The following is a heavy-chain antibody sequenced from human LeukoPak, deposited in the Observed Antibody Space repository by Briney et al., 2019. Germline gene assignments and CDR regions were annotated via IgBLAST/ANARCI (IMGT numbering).Heavy chain of an antibody. J-gene: IGHJ3*02. D-gene: IGHD3-22*01. Sequence: SGTLSLTCTVSGGSISSSSYYWGWIRQPPGKGLEWIGSIYYSGSTYYNPSLKSRVTISVDTSKNQFSLKLSSVTAADTAVYYCASPYYYDSSGYHPFDAFDIWGQGTMVTVSS. CDR1: GGSISSSSYY. V-gene: IGHV4-39*01. CDR2: IYYSGST. CDR3: ASPYYYDSSGYHPFDAFDI.